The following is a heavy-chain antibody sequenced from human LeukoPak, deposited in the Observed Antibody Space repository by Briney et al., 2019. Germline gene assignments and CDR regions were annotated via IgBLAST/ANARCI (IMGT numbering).Heavy chain of an antibody. J-gene: IGHJ4*02. CDR3: AREDGYNSGGGY. D-gene: IGHD5-24*01. Sequence: GGSLRLSCAASEFSVGSNYMTWVRQAPGKGLEWVSLIYSGGSTYYADSVKGRFTISRDNSKNALYLQMNSLRAEDTAVYYCAREDGYNSGGGYWGQGTLVTVSS. CDR1: EFSVGSNY. V-gene: IGHV3-66*01. CDR2: IYSGGST.